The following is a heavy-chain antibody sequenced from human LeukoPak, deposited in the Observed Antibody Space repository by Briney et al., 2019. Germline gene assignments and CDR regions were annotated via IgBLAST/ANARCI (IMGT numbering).Heavy chain of an antibody. D-gene: IGHD6-19*01. CDR1: GGSISSYY. V-gene: IGHV4-59*01. CDR3: ARESEGSSGWYVWFDP. CDR2: IYYSGST. Sequence: SETLSLTCTVSGGSISSYYWSWIRQPPGKGLEWIGYIYYSGSTNYNPSLKSRVTISVDTSKNQFSLKLSSVTAADTAVHYCARESEGSSGWYVWFDPWGQGTLVTVSS. J-gene: IGHJ5*02.